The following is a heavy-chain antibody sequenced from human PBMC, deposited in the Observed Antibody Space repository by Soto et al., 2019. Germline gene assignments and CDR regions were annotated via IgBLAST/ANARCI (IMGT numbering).Heavy chain of an antibody. J-gene: IGHJ4*02. CDR1: GFTFSSYA. CDR3: ARRGSGSYYDY. D-gene: IGHD1-26*01. V-gene: IGHV3-23*01. Sequence: EVQLLESGGGLVQPGGSLRLSCAASGFTFSSYAMRWVRQAPVKWLEWVSAISGSGGSTYYADSVKGRFTISRDNAKNTLYLQMNSLRAEDTAVYYCARRGSGSYYDYWGQGTLVNVSS. CDR2: ISGSGGST.